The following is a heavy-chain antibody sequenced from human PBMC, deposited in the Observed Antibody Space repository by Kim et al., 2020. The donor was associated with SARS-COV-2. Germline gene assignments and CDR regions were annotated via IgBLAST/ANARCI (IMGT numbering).Heavy chain of an antibody. Sequence: GGSLRLSCAASGFTFSDYYMSWIRQAPGKGLEWVSYISSSGSTIYYADSVKGRFTISRDNAKNSLYLQMNSLRAEDTAVYYCARDGVVVYYDSSGYDYWGQGTLVTVSS. J-gene: IGHJ4*02. D-gene: IGHD3-22*01. CDR1: GFTFSDYY. CDR2: ISSSGSTI. CDR3: ARDGVVVYYDSSGYDY. V-gene: IGHV3-11*04.